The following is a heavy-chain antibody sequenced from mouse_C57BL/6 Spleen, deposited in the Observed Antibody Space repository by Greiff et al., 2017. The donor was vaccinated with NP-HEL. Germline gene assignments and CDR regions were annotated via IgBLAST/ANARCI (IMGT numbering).Heavy chain of an antibody. CDR2: ISSGGDYI. CDR3: TRERTGPYYSNPDWYFDV. V-gene: IGHV5-9-1*02. D-gene: IGHD2-5*01. Sequence: EVQGVESGEGLVKPGGSLKLSCAASGFTFSSYAMSWVRQTPEKRLEWVAYISSGGDYIYYADTVKGRFTISRDNARNTRYLQMSSLKSEDTAMYYCTRERTGPYYSNPDWYFDVWGTGTTVTVSS. J-gene: IGHJ1*03. CDR1: GFTFSSYA.